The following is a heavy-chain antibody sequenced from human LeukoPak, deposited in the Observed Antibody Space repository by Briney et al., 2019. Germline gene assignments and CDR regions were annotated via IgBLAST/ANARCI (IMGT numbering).Heavy chain of an antibody. CDR1: GGSINFYY. D-gene: IGHD2-21*02. CDR2: IYTSGST. V-gene: IGHV4-4*07. Sequence: SETLSLTCTVSGGSINFYYWSWIRQPAGKGLEWIGRIYTSGSTNYNPSLKSRVTMSVDTSKNQFSLKLTSVTAADTAVYYCARQNFVVVTAIRIFDYWGQGTLVAVSS. J-gene: IGHJ4*02. CDR3: ARQNFVVVTAIRIFDY.